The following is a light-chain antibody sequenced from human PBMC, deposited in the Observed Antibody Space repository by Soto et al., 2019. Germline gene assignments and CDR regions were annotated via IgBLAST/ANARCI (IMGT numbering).Light chain of an antibody. V-gene: IGLV2-8*01. CDR3: SSYAGSNNWV. Sequence: QSALTQPPSASGSPGQSLTISCTGTSSDVGGYNFVSWYQQHPGKAPKLMISDVNRRPSGFHDRFAGSKSGNTASLTVSGLQAEDEADYCCSSYAGSNNWVFGGGTKLTVL. CDR1: SSDVGGYNF. J-gene: IGLJ3*02. CDR2: DVN.